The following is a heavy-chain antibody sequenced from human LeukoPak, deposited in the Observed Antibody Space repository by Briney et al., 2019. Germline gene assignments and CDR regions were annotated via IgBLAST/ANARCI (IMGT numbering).Heavy chain of an antibody. CDR1: GGSISTYY. CDR3: ARQEKDSSGYGNWFDP. CDR2: IYYSGSV. Sequence: ASETLSLTCTVSGGSISTYYWSWIRQPPGKGLEWIGYIYYSGSVNYIPSLKSRVTMSVDTSKNQFSLTLSSVTAADTAVYYCARQEKDSSGYGNWFDPWGQGTLVTVSS. J-gene: IGHJ5*02. V-gene: IGHV4-59*08. D-gene: IGHD3-22*01.